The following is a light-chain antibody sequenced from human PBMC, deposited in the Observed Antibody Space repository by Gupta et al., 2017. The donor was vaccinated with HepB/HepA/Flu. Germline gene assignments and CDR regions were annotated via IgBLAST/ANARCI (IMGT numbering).Light chain of an antibody. CDR3: QSYDTSLGGWV. Sequence: QSVLTQPPSVSEAPRQRVSISCSGSSSNIGPGFDVHWYQQLQGKAPKLLISGANNRPSGVPDRFSGSESDTSASLVITALQADDEGEYYCQSYDTSLGGWVFGGGTKLTVL. CDR2: GAN. CDR1: SSNIGPGFD. J-gene: IGLJ3*02. V-gene: IGLV1-40*01.